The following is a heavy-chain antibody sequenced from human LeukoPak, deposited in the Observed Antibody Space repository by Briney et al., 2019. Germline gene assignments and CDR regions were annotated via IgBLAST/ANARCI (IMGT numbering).Heavy chain of an antibody. CDR2: IYHSGST. D-gene: IGHD3-10*01. J-gene: IGHJ4*02. CDR3: ARADCYGSGNFDY. Sequence: SQTLSLTCAVSGGSISSGGYSWSWIRQPPGKGLEWIGYIYHSGSTYYNPSLKSRVTISVDRSKNQFSLKLSSVTAADTAVYYCARADCYGSGNFDYWGQGTLVTVSS. CDR1: GGSISSGGYS. V-gene: IGHV4-30-2*01.